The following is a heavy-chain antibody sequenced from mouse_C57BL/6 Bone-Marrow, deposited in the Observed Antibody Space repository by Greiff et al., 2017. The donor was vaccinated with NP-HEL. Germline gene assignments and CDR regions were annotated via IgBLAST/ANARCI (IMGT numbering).Heavy chain of an antibody. D-gene: IGHD2-4*01. Sequence: QVQLQQSGAELVKPGASVKLSCKASGYTFTSYWMHWVKQRPGQGLEWIGYINPSSGYTKYNQKFKDKATLTADKSSSTANMQLTSLTYVDSAVYYCARVIYYDYDDWYFDVWGTGTTVTVSS. V-gene: IGHV1-7*01. CDR3: ARVIYYDYDDWYFDV. CDR2: INPSSGYT. J-gene: IGHJ1*03. CDR1: GYTFTSYW.